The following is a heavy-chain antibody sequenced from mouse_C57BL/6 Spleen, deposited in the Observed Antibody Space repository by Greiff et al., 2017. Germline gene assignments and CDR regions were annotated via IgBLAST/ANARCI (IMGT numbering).Heavy chain of an antibody. CDR2: IDPEPGGT. CDR3: NSNWFAD. J-gene: IGHJ3*01. Sequence: QVQLQQSGAELVRPGASVTLSCTASGYTFTDYDMHWVKQPPVHGLAWIGAIDPEPGGTAYNQKFTGKAILTADKSSSTAYMELRSLTPEDSDVYYCNSNWFADWGQGTLVTVSA. D-gene: IGHD2-5*01. V-gene: IGHV1-15*01. CDR1: GYTFTDYD.